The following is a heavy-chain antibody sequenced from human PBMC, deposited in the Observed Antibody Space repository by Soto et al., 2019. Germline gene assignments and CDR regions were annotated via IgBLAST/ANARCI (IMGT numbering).Heavy chain of an antibody. J-gene: IGHJ6*03. CDR3: AREKTPPGYYYYYMDV. CDR1: GGSISNYY. Sequence: SETLSLTCTVSGGSISNYYWSWIRQPPGKGLQWIGYIYYSGSINYIPSLKSRVTISLDTSKSQFSLQLSSVTAADTAVYYCAREKTPPGYYYYYMDVWGKGTTVTVSS. CDR2: IYYSGSI. V-gene: IGHV4-59*01. D-gene: IGHD2-15*01.